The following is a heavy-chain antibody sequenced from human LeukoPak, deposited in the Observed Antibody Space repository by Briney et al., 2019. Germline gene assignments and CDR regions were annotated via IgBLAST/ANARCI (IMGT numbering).Heavy chain of an antibody. V-gene: IGHV1-2*02. CDR1: GYTFTGYY. CDR3: AREGGDGYNWNDLRSFDI. Sequence: ASVKVSCKASGYTFTGYYMHRVRQAPGQGLEWMGWINPNSGGTNYAQKFQGRVTMTRDTSISTAYMELSRLRSDDTAVYYCAREGGDGYNWNDLRSFDIWGQRTMVTVSS. J-gene: IGHJ3*02. D-gene: IGHD1-1*01. CDR2: INPNSGGT.